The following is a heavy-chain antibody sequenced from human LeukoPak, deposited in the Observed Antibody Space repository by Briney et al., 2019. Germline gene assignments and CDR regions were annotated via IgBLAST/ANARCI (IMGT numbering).Heavy chain of an antibody. CDR2: ISSSSSTI. CDR1: GFTFSSYS. CDR3: ARDLEMATFYYYYGMDV. J-gene: IGHJ6*02. V-gene: IGHV3-48*04. D-gene: IGHD5-24*01. Sequence: GGSLRLSCAASGFTFSSYSMNWVRQAPGKGLEWVSYISSSSSTIYYADSVKGRFTISRDNAKNSLYLQMNSLRAEDTAVYYCARDLEMATFYYYYGMDVWGQGTTVTVSS.